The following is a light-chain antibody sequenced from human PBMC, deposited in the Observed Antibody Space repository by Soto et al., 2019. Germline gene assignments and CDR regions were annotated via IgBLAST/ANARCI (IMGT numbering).Light chain of an antibody. Sequence: QSVLTQPRSVSGSPGQSVTIPCTGTISDVGGYNYVSWYQLHAGKGPKLIIYDVSERPSGVPDRFSASKSGNTASLTISGVQAEDEADYYCSSYAGNYVYVFGSGTKVTVL. CDR1: ISDVGGYNY. CDR3: SSYAGNYVYV. CDR2: DVS. J-gene: IGLJ1*01. V-gene: IGLV2-11*01.